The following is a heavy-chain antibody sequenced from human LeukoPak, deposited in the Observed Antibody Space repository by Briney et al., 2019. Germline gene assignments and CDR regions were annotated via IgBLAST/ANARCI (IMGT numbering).Heavy chain of an antibody. CDR1: GFTFSSYW. J-gene: IGHJ6*02. D-gene: IGHD3-3*01. CDR3: AREEVITIFGVEFYYGMDV. V-gene: IGHV3-74*01. Sequence: GGSLRLSCAASGFTFSSYWMHWVRQAPGKGLVWVSRINSDGSSTSYADPVKGRFTISRDNAKNTLYLQMNSLRAEDTAVYYCAREEVITIFGVEFYYGMDVWGQGTTVTVSS. CDR2: INSDGSST.